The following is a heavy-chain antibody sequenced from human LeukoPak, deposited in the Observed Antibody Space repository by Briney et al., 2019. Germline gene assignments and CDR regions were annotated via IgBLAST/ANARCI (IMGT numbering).Heavy chain of an antibody. CDR1: GDSISSSSYF. CDR2: IYYSGTT. J-gene: IGHJ6*02. Sequence: SETLSLTCTVSGDSISSSSYFWGWIRQPPGKGLEWIGIIYYSGTTYYNPSLKSRVTISVATSKNQFSLKLSSVTAADTAVYYCAKDVGGGYYYYYYGMDVWGQGTTVTVSS. CDR3: AKDVGGGYYYYYYGMDV. D-gene: IGHD4-23*01. V-gene: IGHV4-39*02.